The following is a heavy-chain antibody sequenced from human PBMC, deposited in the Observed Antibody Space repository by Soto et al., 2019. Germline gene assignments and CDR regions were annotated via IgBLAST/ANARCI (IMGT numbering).Heavy chain of an antibody. J-gene: IGHJ4*02. CDR1: GGSISSGGYY. CDR3: ERAEGEQIDY. Sequence: SETLSLTCTVSGGSISSGGYYWSWIRQHPGKGLEWIGYIYYSGSTYYNPSLKSRVTISVDTSKNQFSLKLSSVTAADTAVYYCERAEGEQIDYWGQGTLVTVSS. CDR2: IYYSGST. D-gene: IGHD1-26*01. V-gene: IGHV4-31*03.